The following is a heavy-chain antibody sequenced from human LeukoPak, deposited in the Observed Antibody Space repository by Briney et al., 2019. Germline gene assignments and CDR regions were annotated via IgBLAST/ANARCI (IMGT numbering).Heavy chain of an antibody. CDR2: IYHSGST. D-gene: IGHD1-26*01. V-gene: IGHV4-38-2*02. CDR1: GYSISSGYY. J-gene: IGHJ6*03. CDR3: ASGGIVGASPRYYYYMDV. Sequence: SETLSLTCTVSGYSISSGYYWGWIRQPPGKGLEWIGSIYHSGSTYYNPSLKSRVTISVDTSKNQFSLKLSSVTAADTAVYYCASGGIVGASPRYYYYMDVWGKGTTATVSS.